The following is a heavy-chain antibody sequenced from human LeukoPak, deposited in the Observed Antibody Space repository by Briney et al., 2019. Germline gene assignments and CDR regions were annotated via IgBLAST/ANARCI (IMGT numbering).Heavy chain of an antibody. CDR1: GFTFSSYS. CDR2: ISSTSTTV. D-gene: IGHD2-2*02. CDR3: ARDRVTYTTSLDPLDY. Sequence: GGSVRLSCAASGFTFSSYSMNWVRQAPGKGLEWISYISSTSTTVLYADSVKGRFTISRDNAKNSLDLQMNSLRAEDTAVYYCARDRVTYTTSLDPLDYWGQGTLVTVS. V-gene: IGHV3-48*01. J-gene: IGHJ4*02.